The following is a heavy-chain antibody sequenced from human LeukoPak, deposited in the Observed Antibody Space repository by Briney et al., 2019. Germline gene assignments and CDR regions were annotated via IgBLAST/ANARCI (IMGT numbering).Heavy chain of an antibody. CDR3: ARGDDTYYDFWSVPGV. J-gene: IGHJ4*02. D-gene: IGHD3-3*01. CDR1: GFTFSSYW. Sequence: GGSLRLSCAASGFTFSSYWMSWVRQAPGKGLEWVANIKQDGSEKYYVDSVKGRFTISRDNAKNSLYLQMNSLRAEDTAVYYCARGDDTYYDFWSVPGVWGQGTLVTVSS. CDR2: IKQDGSEK. V-gene: IGHV3-7*01.